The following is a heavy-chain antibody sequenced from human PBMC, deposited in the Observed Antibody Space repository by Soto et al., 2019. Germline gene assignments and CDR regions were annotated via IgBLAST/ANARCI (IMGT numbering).Heavy chain of an antibody. V-gene: IGHV1-18*01. J-gene: IGHJ4*02. CDR3: GRGPTVETGSY. D-gene: IGHD4-17*01. Sequence: QVQLVQSGAEVKKPGASVKVSCKASGYTFTSYGINWVRQAPGQGLEWMGWISAYNGNTNYAQKLQGRVTMTTDTATRTGYMELRSLRSDATVVYCWGRGPTVETGSYWGKGTLFTFSS. CDR2: ISAYNGNT. CDR1: GYTFTSYG.